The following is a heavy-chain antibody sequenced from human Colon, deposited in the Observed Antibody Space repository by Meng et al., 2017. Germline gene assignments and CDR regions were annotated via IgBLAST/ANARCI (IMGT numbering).Heavy chain of an antibody. J-gene: IGHJ4*02. CDR2: IYHSGST. D-gene: IGHD1-26*01. CDR1: GCTINSSTC. Sequence: VQLHGASPGLVQPSAPLPLHCAAVGCTINSSTCRRWLRHPPGKGLEWIEEIYHSGSTNYNPSINSRVTISVDKSKNQSSLKLSSVTAADTAVYYCARKKWVGASGCFDYWGQGTLVTVSS. V-gene: IGHV4-4*02. CDR3: ARKKWVGASGCFDY.